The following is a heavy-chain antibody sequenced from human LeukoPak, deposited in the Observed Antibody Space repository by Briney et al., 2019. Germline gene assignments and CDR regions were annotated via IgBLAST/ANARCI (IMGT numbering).Heavy chain of an antibody. V-gene: IGHV1-46*01. J-gene: IGHJ3*02. Sequence: ASVKVSCMASGYRFTSYDMHWVRQAPGQGLEWMGIINPSGGSTSYAQRFQGRVAMTRDTSTTTVYMEVNSLTSEDTAVYFCARLWGGVVPADDAFDIWGQGTMVTVSS. CDR2: INPSGGST. CDR1: GYRFTSYD. CDR3: ARLWGGVVPADDAFDI. D-gene: IGHD2-2*01.